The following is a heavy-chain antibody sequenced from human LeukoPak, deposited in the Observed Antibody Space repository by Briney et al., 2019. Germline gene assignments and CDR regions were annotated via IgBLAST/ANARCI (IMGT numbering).Heavy chain of an antibody. J-gene: IGHJ3*02. CDR1: GGSISSYY. D-gene: IGHD1-1*01. Sequence: SETLSLTCTVSGGSISSYYWSWIRQPPGKGLEWIGYIYYSGSTNYNPSLKSRVTISVDTSKNQFSLKLSSVTAADTAVYYCARDTVEDDAFDIWGQGTMVTVSS. CDR2: IYYSGST. V-gene: IGHV4-59*01. CDR3: ARDTVEDDAFDI.